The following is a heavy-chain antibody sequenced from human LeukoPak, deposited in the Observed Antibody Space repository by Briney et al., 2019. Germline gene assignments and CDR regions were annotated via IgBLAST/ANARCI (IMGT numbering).Heavy chain of an antibody. CDR3: ARTSGTIRGGLQPDFDI. Sequence: GGSLRLSCVASGITFSSYAMHWVRQAPGKGLEWVAVISYDGSIKYYADSVKGRFTISRDNFKNTLYLQLNSLRAEDTAVYYCARTSGTIRGGLQPDFDIWGQGTMVTVSS. D-gene: IGHD1-1*01. J-gene: IGHJ3*02. V-gene: IGHV3-30-3*01. CDR1: GITFSSYA. CDR2: ISYDGSIK.